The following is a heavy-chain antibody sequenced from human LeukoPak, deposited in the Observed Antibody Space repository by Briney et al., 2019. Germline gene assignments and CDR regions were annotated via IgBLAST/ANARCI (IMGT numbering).Heavy chain of an antibody. D-gene: IGHD1-26*01. CDR2: IYYSGST. Sequence: SETLSLTCTVSGVSISSYYWSWLRQPPGKGLEWIGYIYYSGSTNYNPSLKSRVTISVDTSKNQFSLKLSSVTAADTAVYYCARDRVGATTQSYWYFDLWGRGTLVTVSS. CDR1: GVSISSYY. CDR3: ARDRVGATTQSYWYFDL. J-gene: IGHJ2*01. V-gene: IGHV4-59*01.